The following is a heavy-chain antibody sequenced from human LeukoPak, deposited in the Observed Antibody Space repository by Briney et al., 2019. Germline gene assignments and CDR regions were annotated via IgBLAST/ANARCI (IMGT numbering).Heavy chain of an antibody. CDR1: GYTFTSYA. V-gene: IGHV1-69*13. D-gene: IGHD6-13*01. CDR3: ARMLAGIAAADDAFDI. CDR2: IIPIFGTA. J-gene: IGHJ3*02. Sequence: ASVKVSCKASGYTFTSYAISWVRQAPGQGLEWMGGIIPIFGTANYAQKFQGRVTITADESTSTAYMELSSLRSEDTAVYYCARMLAGIAAADDAFDIWGQGTMVTVSS.